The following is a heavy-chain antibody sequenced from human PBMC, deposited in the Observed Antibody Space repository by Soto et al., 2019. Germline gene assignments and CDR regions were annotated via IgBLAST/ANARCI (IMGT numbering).Heavy chain of an antibody. J-gene: IGHJ4*02. D-gene: IGHD6-19*01. Sequence: EVQLVESGGGLVKPGGSLRLSCAASGFTFSSYSMNWVRQAPGKGLEWVSSISSSSSYIYYADSVKGRFTISRDNAKNSLYLQMNSLRAEDTAVYYCAREIPMAGTGYFDYWGQGTLVTVSS. CDR2: ISSSSSYI. CDR3: AREIPMAGTGYFDY. V-gene: IGHV3-21*01. CDR1: GFTFSSYS.